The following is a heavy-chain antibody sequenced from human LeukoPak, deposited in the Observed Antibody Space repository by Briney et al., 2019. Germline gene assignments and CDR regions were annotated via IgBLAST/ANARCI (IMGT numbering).Heavy chain of an antibody. CDR3: ARGGGLDV. CDR2: TNHNGNVN. D-gene: IGHD3-16*01. CDR1: GFTFSSYW. J-gene: IGHJ6*02. V-gene: IGHV3-7*03. Sequence: GGSLRLSCAASGFTFSSYWMNWARQAPGKGLEWVASTNHNGNVNYYVDSVKGRFTISRDNAKNSLYLQMSNLRAEDTAVHFCARGGGLDVWGQGATVTVSS.